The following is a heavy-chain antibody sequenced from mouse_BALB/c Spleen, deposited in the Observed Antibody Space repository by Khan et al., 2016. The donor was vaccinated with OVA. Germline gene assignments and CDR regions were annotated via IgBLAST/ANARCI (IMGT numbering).Heavy chain of an antibody. CDR1: GFTFSSYS. J-gene: IGHJ3*01. CDR2: ISSGGDYT. Sequence: EVELVESGGDLVTPGGSLTLSCAASGFTFSSYSMSWVRQTPDKRLEWVASISSGGDYTYYPDSVKGRFTISRDNAKNTLYLQMSDLKSEDTAMYYCEVNLTGSFAYWGQGTLVTVSA. V-gene: IGHV5-6*01. CDR3: EVNLTGSFAY. D-gene: IGHD4-1*01.